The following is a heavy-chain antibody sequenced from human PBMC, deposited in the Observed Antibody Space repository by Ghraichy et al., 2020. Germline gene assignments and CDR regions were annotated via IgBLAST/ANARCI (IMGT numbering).Heavy chain of an antibody. J-gene: IGHJ4*02. D-gene: IGHD1-26*01. CDR3: ARDGPINIVGATEGHVDY. Sequence: LSLTCAASGFTFSSYSMNWVRQAPGKGLEWVSSISSSSSYIYYADSVKGRFTISRDNAKNSLYLQMNSLRAEDTAVYYCARDGPINIVGATEGHVDYWGQGTLVTVSS. CDR2: ISSSSSYI. CDR1: GFTFSSYS. V-gene: IGHV3-21*01.